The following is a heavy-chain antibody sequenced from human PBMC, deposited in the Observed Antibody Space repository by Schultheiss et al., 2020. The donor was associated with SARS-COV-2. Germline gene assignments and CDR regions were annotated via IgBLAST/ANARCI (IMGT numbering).Heavy chain of an antibody. Sequence: GGSLRLSCAASGFTVSSNYMSWVRQAPGKGLEWVAVISYDGSNKYYADSVKGRFTISRDNSKNTLYLQMNSLRAEDTAVYYCAKAEGYYGAFDIWGQGTMVTVSS. CDR3: AKAEGYYGAFDI. D-gene: IGHD3-22*01. CDR2: ISYDGSNK. V-gene: IGHV3-30*18. J-gene: IGHJ3*02. CDR1: GFTVSSNY.